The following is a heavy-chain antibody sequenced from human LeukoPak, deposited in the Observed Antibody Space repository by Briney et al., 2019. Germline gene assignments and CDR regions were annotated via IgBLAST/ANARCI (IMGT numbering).Heavy chain of an antibody. CDR2: INPSGCST. D-gene: IGHD5-24*01. V-gene: IGHV1-46*01. Sequence: ASVEISCKASGYTFTSDYMHWVRQAPGQGLEWMGIINPSGCSTSYAQKFQGRVTMTRDTSTSTVYMELSSLRSEDTAVYYCARSRISRDGNYFDYWGQGTLVTVSS. CDR3: ARSRISRDGNYFDY. CDR1: GYTFTSDY. J-gene: IGHJ4*02.